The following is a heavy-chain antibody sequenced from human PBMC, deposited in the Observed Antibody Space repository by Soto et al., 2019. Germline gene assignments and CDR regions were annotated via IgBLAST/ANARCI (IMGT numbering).Heavy chain of an antibody. V-gene: IGHV3-64*01. CDR3: ARERPWEKGVVVAANYYYYLDV. CDR1: GFTFSSYA. D-gene: IGHD2-15*01. CDR2: ISSNGGST. J-gene: IGHJ6*03. Sequence: EVQLVESGGGLVQPGGSLRLSCAASGFTFSSYAIHWVRQAPGKGLEYVSAISSNGGSTYYANSVKGRFTISRDNSKNTLYLQMGSLRAEDMAVYYCARERPWEKGVVVAANYYYYLDVWGKGTTVTVSS.